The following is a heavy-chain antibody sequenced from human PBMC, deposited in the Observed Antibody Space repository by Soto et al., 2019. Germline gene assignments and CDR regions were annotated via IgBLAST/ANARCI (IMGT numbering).Heavy chain of an antibody. V-gene: IGHV3-74*01. CDR2: INSDGSST. CDR1: GFTFSSYW. D-gene: IGHD6-6*01. Sequence: GGSLRLSCAASGFTFSSYWMHWVRQAPGKGLVWVSHINSDGSSTSYADSVKGRFTISRDNAKNTLYLQMNSLRAEDAAVYCCARVGPYSSSRGFYFSMDVWGQGTTVTVSS. CDR3: ARVGPYSSSRGFYFSMDV. J-gene: IGHJ6*02.